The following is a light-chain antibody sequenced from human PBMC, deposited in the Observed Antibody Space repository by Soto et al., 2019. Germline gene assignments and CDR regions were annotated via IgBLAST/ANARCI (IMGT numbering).Light chain of an antibody. J-gene: IGKJ1*01. CDR1: QSLLHSNGYNY. V-gene: IGKV2-28*01. Sequence: DIVMTQSPLSLPVTPGEPASISCRSSQSLLHSNGYNYLDWYLQKPGQSPQLLIYLGSNRDSGVPDRFSGSRSSTDFTLNISRVEAEDVWVYYCMQALQTPWTFGQGTKVGIK. CDR2: LGS. CDR3: MQALQTPWT.